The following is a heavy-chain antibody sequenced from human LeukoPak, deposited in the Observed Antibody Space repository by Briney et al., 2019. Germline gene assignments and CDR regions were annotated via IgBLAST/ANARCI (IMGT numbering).Heavy chain of an antibody. CDR2: ISTTGSTI. J-gene: IGHJ4*02. CDR1: GFSFSSYE. V-gene: IGHV3-48*03. D-gene: IGHD3-9*01. CDR3: ARDRLTNYDALTGYYSGSFDY. Sequence: GGSLRLSCAASGFSFSSYEMNWVRRAPGKGLEWVASISTTGSTIFYADSVKGRFTISRDNANNFLYLQMNSLRAEDTAIYYCARDRLTNYDALTGYYSGSFDYWGQGTLVTVSS.